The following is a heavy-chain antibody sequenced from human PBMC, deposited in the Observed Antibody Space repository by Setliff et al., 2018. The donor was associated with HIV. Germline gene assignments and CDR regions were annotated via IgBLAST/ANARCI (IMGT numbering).Heavy chain of an antibody. J-gene: IGHJ4*02. CDR2: IRYDGSNK. CDR1: GFTFSSYW. Sequence: GSLRLSCAASGFTFSSYWMHWVRQAPGKGLEWVAFIRYDGSNKYYADSVKGRFTISRDNSKNTLYLQMNSLRAEDTAVYYCANGVAMAHIPLLPIAGTDYWGQGTLVTVSS. D-gene: IGHD2-8*01. V-gene: IGHV3-30*02. CDR3: ANGVAMAHIPLLPIAGTDY.